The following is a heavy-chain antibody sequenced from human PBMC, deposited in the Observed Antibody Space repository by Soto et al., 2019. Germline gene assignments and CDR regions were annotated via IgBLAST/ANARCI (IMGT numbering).Heavy chain of an antibody. D-gene: IGHD2-15*01. J-gene: IGHJ5*01. CDR1: GDSISTVDYF. V-gene: IGHV4-30-4*01. Sequence: SENLSLTCSVSGDSISTVDYFWAWIRQPPGQALEYIGYIYKSATTYYNPSFEGRVAISLDTSKSHFSLNVTSVTAADTAVYFCARGRYCLTGRCFPNWFDSWGQGTLVTVS. CDR2: IYKSATT. CDR3: ARGRYCLTGRCFPNWFDS.